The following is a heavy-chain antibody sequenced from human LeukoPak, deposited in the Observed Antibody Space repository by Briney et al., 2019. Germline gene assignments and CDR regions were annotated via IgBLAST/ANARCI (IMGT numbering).Heavy chain of an antibody. CDR3: ARVSGSYRYFDY. CDR2: ISRNVGST. Sequence: PGGSLRLSCAASGFTLSSYAMHWVRHAAGKGLEYVSAISRNVGSTYYENSVKGRFTISRDNFKNTLYLQMGSLRAEDMAVYYCARVSGSYRYFDYWGQGTLVTVSS. D-gene: IGHD1-26*01. J-gene: IGHJ4*02. CDR1: GFTLSSYA. V-gene: IGHV3-64*01.